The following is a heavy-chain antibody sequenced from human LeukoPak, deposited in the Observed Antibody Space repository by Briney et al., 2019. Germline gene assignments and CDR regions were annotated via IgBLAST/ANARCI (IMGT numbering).Heavy chain of an antibody. CDR1: GFTFSSYA. CDR3: ARDSIPSASGSYYFDN. CDR2: ISGSGGST. D-gene: IGHD3-10*01. J-gene: IGHJ4*02. V-gene: IGHV3-23*01. Sequence: PGGSLRLSCAASGFTFSSYAMSWVRQAPGKGLEWVSAISGSGGSTYYADSVKGRFTISRDNSKNTLYLQMNSLRAEDTAVYYCARDSIPSASGSYYFDNWGQGTLVTVSS.